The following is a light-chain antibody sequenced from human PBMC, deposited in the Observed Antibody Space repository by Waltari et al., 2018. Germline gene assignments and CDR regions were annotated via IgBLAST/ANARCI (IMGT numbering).Light chain of an antibody. CDR1: QGVRLY. Sequence: WRARQGVRLYLGGNTEKASQAPGLLLYHASTRATGVPDRFSASGSGTDFSLTIGRRERGDFALYYCRQYVESPATFGQGTKVEIK. V-gene: IGKV3-20*01. CDR3: RQYVESPAT. CDR2: HAS. J-gene: IGKJ1*01.